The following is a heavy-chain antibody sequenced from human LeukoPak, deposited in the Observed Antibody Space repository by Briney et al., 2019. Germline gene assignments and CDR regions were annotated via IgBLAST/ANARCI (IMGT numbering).Heavy chain of an antibody. V-gene: IGHV4-38-2*01. CDR2: IYHSGST. D-gene: IGHD3-10*01. J-gene: IGHJ5*02. CDR1: GYSISSGYY. CDR3: ARNMVRGVNNWFDP. Sequence: PETLSLTCAVSGYSISSGYYWGWIRQPPGKGLEWIGSIYHSGSTYYNPSLRSRVTISVDTSKNQFSLKLSSVTAADTAVYYCARNMVRGVNNWFDPWGQGTLVTVSS.